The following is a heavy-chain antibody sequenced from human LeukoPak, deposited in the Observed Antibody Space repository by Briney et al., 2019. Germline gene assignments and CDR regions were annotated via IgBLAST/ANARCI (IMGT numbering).Heavy chain of an antibody. Sequence: GESLKISCKASGYSFTTYWIGWVRQMSGKGLEWMGIIYPGDSDTRYSPSFQGQVTISADKSINTAYLQWSSLKASDTAMYYCARHQIAVAPFDYWGQGTLVTVSS. D-gene: IGHD6-19*01. CDR2: IYPGDSDT. CDR1: GYSFTTYW. V-gene: IGHV5-51*01. J-gene: IGHJ4*02. CDR3: ARHQIAVAPFDY.